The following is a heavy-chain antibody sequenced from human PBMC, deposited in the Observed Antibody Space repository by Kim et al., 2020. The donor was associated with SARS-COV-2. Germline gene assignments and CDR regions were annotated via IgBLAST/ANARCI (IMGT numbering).Heavy chain of an antibody. CDR1: GFTFSSYG. CDR3: ARDTGY. CDR2: ISYDGSNK. V-gene: IGHV3-33*05. J-gene: IGHJ4*02. D-gene: IGHD4-4*01. Sequence: GGSLRLSCAASGFTFSSYGMHWVRQAPGKGLEWVAVISYDGSNKYYADSVKGRFTISRDNSKNTLYLQMNSLRAEDTAVYYCARDTGYWGQGTLVTVSS.